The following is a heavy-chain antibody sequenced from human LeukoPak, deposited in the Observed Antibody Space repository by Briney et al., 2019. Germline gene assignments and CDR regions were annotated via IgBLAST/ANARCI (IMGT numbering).Heavy chain of an antibody. CDR1: GFTFSDYY. CDR3: AKVKRSGCHLF. CDR2: ISSSGSTI. V-gene: IGHV3-11*01. J-gene: IGHJ4*02. D-gene: IGHD6-19*01. Sequence: GGSLRLSCAASGFTFSDYYMSWIRQAPGKGLEWVSYISSSGSTIYYADSVKGRFTISRDNSKNTLYLQMNSLRAEDTAVYYCAKVKRSGCHLFGGPGTLVTVSS.